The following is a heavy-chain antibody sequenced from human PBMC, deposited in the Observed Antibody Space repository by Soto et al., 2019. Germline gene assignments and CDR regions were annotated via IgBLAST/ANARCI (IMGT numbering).Heavy chain of an antibody. D-gene: IGHD7-27*01. CDR2: INHSGKT. J-gene: IGHJ5*02. CDR1: GGSFSDYY. CDR3: ARGQTSNDWFDP. Sequence: SETLSLTCAVHGGSFSDYYWSWIRQAPGKGLERIGEINHSGKTNYNPSLKSRVNMSVDTSKNQFSLKVNSVTAADTAVYYCARGQTSNDWFDPWGQGNLVTVSS. V-gene: IGHV4-34*01.